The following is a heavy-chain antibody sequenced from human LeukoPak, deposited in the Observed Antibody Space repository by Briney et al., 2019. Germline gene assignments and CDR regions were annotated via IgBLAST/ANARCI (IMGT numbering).Heavy chain of an antibody. CDR3: ARDAYIVGATESYYYYMDV. V-gene: IGHV4-30-2*01. D-gene: IGHD1-26*01. J-gene: IGHJ6*03. CDR2: IYHSGST. CDR1: GGSISSGGYY. Sequence: PSETLSLTCTVSGGSISSGGYYWSWIRQPPGKGLEWIGYIYHSGSTYYNPSLKSRVTISVDRSKNQFSLKLSSVTAADTAVYYCARDAYIVGATESYYYYMDVWGKGTTVTVSS.